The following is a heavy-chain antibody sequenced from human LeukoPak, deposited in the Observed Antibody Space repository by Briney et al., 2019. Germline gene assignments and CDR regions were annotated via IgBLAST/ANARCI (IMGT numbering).Heavy chain of an antibody. CDR2: IYYSGST. D-gene: IGHD5-12*01. J-gene: IGHJ4*02. CDR1: GGSISSGGYY. V-gene: IGHV4-31*03. Sequence: SQTLSLTCTVSGGSISSGGYYWSWIRQHPGKGLEWIGYIYYSGSTYYNPSLKCRVTISVDTSKNQFSLKLSSVTAADTAVYYCARGDRGLFDYWGQGTLVTVSS. CDR3: ARGDRGLFDY.